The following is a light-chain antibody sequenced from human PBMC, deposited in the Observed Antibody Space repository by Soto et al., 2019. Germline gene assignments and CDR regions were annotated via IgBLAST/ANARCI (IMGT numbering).Light chain of an antibody. CDR2: KVT. CDR3: QQYYDYST. Sequence: DIPMTQSPSTLSASVGDRVTITCRANQTISNCLAWYQQKPGKAPILLIYKVTSLESGVPARVSGGGSGTEFTLTISSLQPDDFATYYCQQYYDYSTFGQGTKVDVK. V-gene: IGKV1-5*03. CDR1: QTISNC. J-gene: IGKJ1*01.